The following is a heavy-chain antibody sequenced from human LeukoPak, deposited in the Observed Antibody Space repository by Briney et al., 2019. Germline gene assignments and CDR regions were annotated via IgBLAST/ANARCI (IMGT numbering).Heavy chain of an antibody. D-gene: IGHD2-15*01. V-gene: IGHV3-23*01. Sequence: PGGSLRLSCAGSGFTFDNYAMSWVRQAPGKGLEWVSTMSGSGSNTYYADSVKGRFTISRDNSKNTLYLQINSLRAEDTAEYYCANKPASGYCSGGSCSSYYYYNGMDVWGQGTTVTVSS. CDR3: ANKPASGYCSGGSCSSYYYYNGMDV. CDR1: GFTFDNYA. J-gene: IGHJ6*02. CDR2: MSGSGSNT.